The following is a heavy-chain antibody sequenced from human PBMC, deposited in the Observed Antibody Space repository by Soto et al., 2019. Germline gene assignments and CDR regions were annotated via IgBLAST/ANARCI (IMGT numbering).Heavy chain of an antibody. J-gene: IGHJ4*02. CDR1: GYSFTSYW. CDR3: ARRRYTYYYGSGSYTFDY. D-gene: IGHD3-10*01. CDR2: IYPGDSDT. Sequence: PGESLKISCKGSGYSFTSYWIGWVRQMPGKGLEWMGIIYPGDSDTGYSPSFQGQVTISADKSISTAYLQWSSLKASDTAMYYCARRRYTYYYGSGSYTFDYWGQGTLVTVSS. V-gene: IGHV5-51*01.